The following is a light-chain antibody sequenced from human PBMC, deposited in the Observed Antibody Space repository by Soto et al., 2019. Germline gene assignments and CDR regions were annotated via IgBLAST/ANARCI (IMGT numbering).Light chain of an antibody. CDR2: DAS. V-gene: IGKV3-20*01. CDR3: QQYGTSTGT. CDR1: QSVSSNY. J-gene: IGKJ1*01. Sequence: EIVLTQSPGTLSLSPGERATLSCRASQSVSSNYVAWYQQKPGQAPRLLIYDASSRAPGIPDRFSGSGSGTDFALTISRLEPEDVAVYYCQQYGTSTGTFGQGTKVDIK.